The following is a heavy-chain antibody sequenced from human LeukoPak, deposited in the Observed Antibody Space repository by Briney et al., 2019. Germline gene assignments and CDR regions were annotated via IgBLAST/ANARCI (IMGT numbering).Heavy chain of an antibody. V-gene: IGHV3-7*01. CDR3: ARDTAEFQGLDI. CDR1: GFYFSNYW. J-gene: IGHJ3*02. CDR2: INLDGTKK. Sequence: GGSLRLSCAASGFYFSNYWMSWLRQAPGKGLEWLANINLDGTKKYYVDSVNGRFTISRDNARKSVYLQMNSLRAEDMAVYYCARDTAEFQGLDIWGQGTKVTVSS. D-gene: IGHD2-21*01.